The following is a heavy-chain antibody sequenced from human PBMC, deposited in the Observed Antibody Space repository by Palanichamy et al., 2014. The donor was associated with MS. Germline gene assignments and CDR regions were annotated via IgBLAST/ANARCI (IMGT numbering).Heavy chain of an antibody. Sequence: EVQRGGVRGRALGSRPWGVPSRLSCAASGFTFSRYWMHWVRQAPGKGLVWVSRSKSDGRSISYADSVKGRFTISRDNAKSTLYLQMNSLRVEDTAVYYCAREQDSSGRQTDSFDIWGQGTMVTVSP. CDR2: SKSDGRSI. D-gene: IGHD3-10*01. CDR1: GFTFSRYW. J-gene: IGHJ3*02. V-gene: IGHV3-74*01. CDR3: AREQDSSGRQTDSFDI.